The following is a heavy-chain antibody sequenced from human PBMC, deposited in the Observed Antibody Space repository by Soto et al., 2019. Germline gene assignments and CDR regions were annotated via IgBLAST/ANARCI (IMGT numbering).Heavy chain of an antibody. J-gene: IGHJ4*02. CDR2: INPNSGGT. CDR3: ARASLIGSGYEPRTSESVGTFDS. D-gene: IGHD5-12*01. CDR1: GYTFTGYY. V-gene: IGHV1-2*04. Sequence: GASVKVSCKASGYTFTGYYMHWVRQAPGQGLEWMGWINPNSGGTNYAQKFQGWVTMTRDTSISTAYMELSRLRSDDTAVYYCARASLIGSGYEPRTSESVGTFDSRAQGTLVPVSS.